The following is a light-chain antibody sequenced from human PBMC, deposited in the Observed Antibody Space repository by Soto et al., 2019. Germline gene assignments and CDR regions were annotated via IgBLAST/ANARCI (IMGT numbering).Light chain of an antibody. Sequence: QSALTQPASVSGSPGQSIAISCTGTSSDVGAYNYVSWYQQHPGKAPKVMIYDVNNRPSGVSDRFSGSKSGNPASLTISGLQAYDEADYYCSSYTTGSLYVFGSGTKVTVL. CDR1: SSDVGAYNY. J-gene: IGLJ1*01. CDR3: SSYTTGSLYV. CDR2: DVN. V-gene: IGLV2-14*01.